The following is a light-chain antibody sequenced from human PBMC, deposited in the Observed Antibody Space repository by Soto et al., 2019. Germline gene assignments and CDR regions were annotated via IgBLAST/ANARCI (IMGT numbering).Light chain of an antibody. CDR3: QQVNSYPHT. CDR1: QGISSY. Sequence: DIQLTQSPSFLSASAGDRVTITCRASQGISSYLAWYQQKPGKAPKLLIYAASTLQSGVPSRFSGSGSGTEFTLTIISLQPEDFATYYCQQVNSYPHTFGQGTKLEIK. J-gene: IGKJ2*01. V-gene: IGKV1-9*01. CDR2: AAS.